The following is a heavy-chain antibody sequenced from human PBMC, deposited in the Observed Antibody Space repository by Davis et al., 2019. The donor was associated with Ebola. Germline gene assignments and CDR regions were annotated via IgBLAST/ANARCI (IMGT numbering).Heavy chain of an antibody. CDR1: GFTFSRYS. CDR3: ARIFSAYDERTTSYYELDF. CDR2: ISSSSDDI. Sequence: PGGSLRLSCAASGFTFSRYSMNWVRQAPGKGLEWVSSISSSSDDINYADSVKGRFTISRDNAKKSLYLQMNSLRAEDTAVYYCARIFSAYDERTTSYYELDFWGLGTLVSVSS. J-gene: IGHJ4*02. D-gene: IGHD3-3*01. V-gene: IGHV3-21*01.